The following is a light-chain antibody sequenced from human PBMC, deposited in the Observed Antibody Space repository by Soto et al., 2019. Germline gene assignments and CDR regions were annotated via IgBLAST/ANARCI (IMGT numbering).Light chain of an antibody. J-gene: IGKJ2*01. V-gene: IGKV3-20*01. CDR2: AAS. CDR3: QQYGNSPPNT. CDR1: QSVSSSY. Sequence: EIVLTQSPGTLSLSPGERATLSCRASQSVSSSYLAWYQQKPGQAPRLLIYAASSRATGIPDRFSGSGSGTDFTLTISRLAPEDFAVYFCQQYGNSPPNTFGQGTKVEIK.